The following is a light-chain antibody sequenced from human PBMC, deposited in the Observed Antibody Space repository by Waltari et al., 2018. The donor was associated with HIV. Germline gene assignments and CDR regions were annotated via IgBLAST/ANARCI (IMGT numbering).Light chain of an antibody. CDR2: RNS. J-gene: IGLJ3*02. Sequence: QSALTQPPSTSGTPGQTVTIPCSGSSSNIGDNYVSWYQQLPGTAPKLLIYRNSPRPSGVRDRFSGSKSGTSASLAINDLRSEDEAEYHCAAWDDSLSGWVFGGGTKLTVL. CDR3: AAWDDSLSGWV. CDR1: SSNIGDNY. V-gene: IGLV1-47*01.